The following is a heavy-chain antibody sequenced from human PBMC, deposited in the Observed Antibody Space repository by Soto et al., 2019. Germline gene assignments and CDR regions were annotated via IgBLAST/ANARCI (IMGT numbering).Heavy chain of an antibody. CDR2: IYYSGST. V-gene: IGHV4-59*01. CDR3: ARAVGGYSYDAAGLNYYYYYGMDV. J-gene: IGHJ6*02. CDR1: GGSISSYY. Sequence: SETLSLTCTVSGGSISSYYWSWIRQPPGKGLEWIGYIYYSGSTNYNPSLKSRVTIPVDTSKNQFSLKLSSVTAADTAVYYCARAVGGYSYDAAGLNYYYYYGMDVWGQGTTVTVSS. D-gene: IGHD5-18*01.